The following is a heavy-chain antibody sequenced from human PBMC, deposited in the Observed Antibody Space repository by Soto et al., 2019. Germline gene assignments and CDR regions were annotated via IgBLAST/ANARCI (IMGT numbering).Heavy chain of an antibody. V-gene: IGHV3-66*01. D-gene: IGHD7-27*01. CDR3: ARNWGNWYFNL. CDR2: IYRDGST. J-gene: IGHJ2*01. Sequence: EVQLVESGGGLVQPGGSLRLSCAASGFTVSNNYVSWVRQAPGKGLEWVSLIYRDGSTYYADSVKGRFTISRDNSKNTLVLQMNSLRAEDTAVYYCARNWGNWYFNLWGRGTLVTVSS. CDR1: GFTVSNNY.